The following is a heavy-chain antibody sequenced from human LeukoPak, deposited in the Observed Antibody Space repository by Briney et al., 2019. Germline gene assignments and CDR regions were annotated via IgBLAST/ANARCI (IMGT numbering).Heavy chain of an antibody. Sequence: SETLSLTCTVSGGSISSYYWSWIRQAPGKGLEWIGYIYYSGSTNYNPSLKSRVTISVDTSKNQFSLKLSSVTAADTAVYYCARVWNYDDYYYYYMDVWGKGTTVTVSS. CDR2: IYYSGST. CDR3: ARVWNYDDYYYYYMDV. D-gene: IGHD1-7*01. CDR1: GGSISSYY. V-gene: IGHV4-59*01. J-gene: IGHJ6*03.